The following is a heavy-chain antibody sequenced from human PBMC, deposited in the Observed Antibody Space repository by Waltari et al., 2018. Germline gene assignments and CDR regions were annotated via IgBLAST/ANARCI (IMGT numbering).Heavy chain of an antibody. V-gene: IGHV5-10-1*03. CDR2: MVPSTSLT. J-gene: IGHJ5*02. CDR3: ARLYAIVPAAINWFDP. Sequence: EVQLVQSGAEVKKPGESLRLSCKGSGYSFTSYWISWVRQLPGKGLEWMGRMVPSTSLTNYSPSFQGHVTISADKSISTAYLQWSSLKASDTAMYYCARLYAIVPAAINWFDPWGQGTLVTVSS. D-gene: IGHD2-2*01. CDR1: GYSFTSYW.